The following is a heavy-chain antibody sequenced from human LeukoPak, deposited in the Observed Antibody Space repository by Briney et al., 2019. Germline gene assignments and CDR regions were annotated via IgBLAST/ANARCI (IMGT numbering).Heavy chain of an antibody. V-gene: IGHV3-23*01. J-gene: IGHJ4*02. CDR3: AKGVGSANYYFDY. CDR1: GLTFSSSV. CDR2: SSGSSGNT. Sequence: GGSLRLSCAASGLTFSSSVMRWVRQAPGKGLEWVSTSSGSSGNTYYADSVKGRFTISRDNSKNTVYLQMNSLRAVDTAVYYCAKGVGSANYYFDYWGQGTLVTVSS. D-gene: IGHD2-2*01.